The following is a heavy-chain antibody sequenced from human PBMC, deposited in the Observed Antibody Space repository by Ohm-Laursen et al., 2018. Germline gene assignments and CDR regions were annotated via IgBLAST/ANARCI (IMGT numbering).Heavy chain of an antibody. CDR1: GFTFDDYA. D-gene: IGHD1-26*01. CDR2: ISWNSGSI. J-gene: IGHJ4*02. Sequence: SLRLSCAASGFTFDDYAMHWVRQAPGKGLEWVSGISWNSGSIGYADSVKGRFTISRDNSKNTLYLQMNSLRVEDTALYYCAKRLWDIRSESFDFWGQGTRVTVSS. V-gene: IGHV3-9*01. CDR3: AKRLWDIRSESFDF.